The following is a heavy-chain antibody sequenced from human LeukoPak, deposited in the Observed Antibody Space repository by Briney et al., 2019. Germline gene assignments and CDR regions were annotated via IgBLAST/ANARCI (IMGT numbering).Heavy chain of an antibody. CDR2: IYYSGST. D-gene: IGHD2-8*01. CDR1: GGSISSYY. V-gene: IGHV4-59*01. CDR3: VRDHCTRSGCYEDYYYGMDV. J-gene: IGHJ6*02. Sequence: SETLSLTCTVSGGSISSYYWSWIRQPPGKGLEWIGYIYYSGSTNYNPSLKSRVTISVDTSKNQFSLKLSSVTAADTAVFYCVRDHCTRSGCYEDYYYGMDVWGQGTAVTVSS.